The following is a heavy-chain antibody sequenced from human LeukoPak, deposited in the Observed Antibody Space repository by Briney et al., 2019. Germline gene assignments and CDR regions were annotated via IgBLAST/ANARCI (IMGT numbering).Heavy chain of an antibody. Sequence: PGGSLRLSCAASGFTFNTYTMSWVRQAPGKGLEWVSTIRGSGDSTSYADSVKGRFTISRDVSKNTLYLQMNSLRANDTAIYYCAKGHLYSSSSDYWGQGTLVTVSS. CDR3: AKGHLYSSSSDY. D-gene: IGHD6-6*01. V-gene: IGHV3-23*01. J-gene: IGHJ4*02. CDR2: IRGSGDST. CDR1: GFTFNTYT.